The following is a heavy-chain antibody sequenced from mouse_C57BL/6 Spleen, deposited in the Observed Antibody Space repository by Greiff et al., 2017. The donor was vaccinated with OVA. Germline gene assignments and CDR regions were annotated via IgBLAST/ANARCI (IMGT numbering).Heavy chain of an antibody. CDR1: GYTFTSYW. Sequence: QVQLQQPGAELVMPGASVKLSCKASGYTFTSYWMHWVKQRPGQGLEWIGEIDPSDSYTNYNQKFKGKSTLTVDKSSSTAYMQLSSLTSEDSAVYYRARSDGYYGYFDVWGTGTTVTVSS. V-gene: IGHV1-69*01. CDR3: ARSDGYYGYFDV. CDR2: IDPSDSYT. J-gene: IGHJ1*03. D-gene: IGHD2-3*01.